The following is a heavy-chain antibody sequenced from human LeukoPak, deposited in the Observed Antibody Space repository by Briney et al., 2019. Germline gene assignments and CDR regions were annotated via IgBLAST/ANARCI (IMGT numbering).Heavy chain of an antibody. CDR3: ASSHYYGSGSSFTFDY. V-gene: IGHV4-31*03. CDR1: GGSISSGGYY. D-gene: IGHD3-10*01. CDR2: IYYSGST. Sequence: SETPSLTCTVSGGSISSGGYYWSWIRQHPGKGLEWIGYIYYSGSTYYNPSLKSRVTISVDRSKNQFSLKLSSVTAADTAVYYCASSHYYGSGSSFTFDYWGQGTLVTVSS. J-gene: IGHJ4*02.